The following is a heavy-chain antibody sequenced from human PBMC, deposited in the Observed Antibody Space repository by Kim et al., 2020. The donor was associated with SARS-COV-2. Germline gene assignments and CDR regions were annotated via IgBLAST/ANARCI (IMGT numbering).Heavy chain of an antibody. CDR3: ARDRTALDY. J-gene: IGHJ4*02. V-gene: IGHV3-48*02. CDR2: ISRSGSAI. CDR1: GLTFSTTD. Sequence: GGSLRLSCAVSGLTFSTTDMHWVRQAPGKGLEWIAYISRSGSAIVYADSVKGRFTISRDEAKNSIFLQMNSLRDEDTAVYYCARDRTALDYWGQGTLVTVYS. D-gene: IGHD1-1*01.